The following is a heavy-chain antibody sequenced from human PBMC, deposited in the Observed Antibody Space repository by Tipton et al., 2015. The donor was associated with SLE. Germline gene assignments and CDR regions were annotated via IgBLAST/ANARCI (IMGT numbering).Heavy chain of an antibody. CDR3: ARVITDATTDVDY. D-gene: IGHD3-22*01. V-gene: IGHV4-39*07. CDR2: IHYSGST. CDR1: GGSISSSSYY. Sequence: LSLTCTVSGGSISSSSYYWGWIRQPPGKGLEWIGSIHYSGSTYYNPSLKSRVTISVDTSKNQFSLKLSSVTAADTAVYYCARVITDATTDVDYWGQGTLVTVSS. J-gene: IGHJ4*02.